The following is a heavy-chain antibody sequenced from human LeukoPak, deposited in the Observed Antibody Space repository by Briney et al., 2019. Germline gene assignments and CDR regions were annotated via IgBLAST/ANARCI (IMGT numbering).Heavy chain of an antibody. J-gene: IGHJ4*02. CDR1: GGSMNSYY. V-gene: IGHV4-59*08. CDR3: ARHVWLQPFDY. Sequence: PSETLSLTCSVSGGSMNSYYWSWVRQSPGKGLEWIGYIYYSGSTNYNPSLKSRVTISVDTSKNQFSLKLSSVTAADTAVYYCARHVWLQPFDYWGQGTLVTVSS. CDR2: IYYSGST. D-gene: IGHD3-9*01.